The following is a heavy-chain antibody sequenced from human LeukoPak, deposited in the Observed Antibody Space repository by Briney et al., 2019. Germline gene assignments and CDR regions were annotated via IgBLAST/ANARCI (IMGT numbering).Heavy chain of an antibody. CDR2: LYPSGST. J-gene: IGHJ4*02. V-gene: IGHV4-59*01. D-gene: IGHD1-26*01. CDR1: GGSINSGY. CDR3: AGGHYPLEY. Sequence: KASETLSLTCSVSGGSINSGYWSWIRQPPGKGLEWIGLLYPSGSTNYNPSLKSRVTISVDTSRTQFSLKLSSMTAADTAVYYCAGGHYPLEYWGREPWSPSPQ.